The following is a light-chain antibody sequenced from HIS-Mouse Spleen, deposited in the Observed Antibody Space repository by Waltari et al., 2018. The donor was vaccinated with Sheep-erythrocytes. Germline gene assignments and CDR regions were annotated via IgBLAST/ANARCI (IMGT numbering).Light chain of an antibody. V-gene: IGKV1-5*03. CDR3: QQYNSYSWT. CDR2: KAS. Sequence: DIQMTQSPSTLSASVGDRVTITCRASQSISSWLAWYQQKPGKAPKLLIYKASSLESEVPSRFSGSGSGTEFTLTISSLQPDDFATYYCQQYNSYSWTFGQGTNVEIK. CDR1: QSISSW. J-gene: IGKJ1*01.